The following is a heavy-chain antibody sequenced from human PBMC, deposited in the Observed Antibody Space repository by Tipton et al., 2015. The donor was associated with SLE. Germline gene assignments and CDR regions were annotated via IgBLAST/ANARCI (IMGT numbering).Heavy chain of an antibody. CDR3: ASVGGGYDYYFDY. Sequence: TLSLTCTVSGGSMTNIIYYWTWIRQSPGKGLEWIGSIFYSGKTYYNPSLDSRVTMSADTSKREFSLRLTSVTAADTAVYYCASVGGGYDYYFDYWGQGTLVTVSS. D-gene: IGHD5-12*01. CDR1: GGSMTNIIYY. V-gene: IGHV4-39*07. CDR2: IFYSGKT. J-gene: IGHJ4*02.